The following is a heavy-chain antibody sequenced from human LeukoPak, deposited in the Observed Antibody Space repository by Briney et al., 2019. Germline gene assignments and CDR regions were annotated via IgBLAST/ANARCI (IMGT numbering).Heavy chain of an antibody. CDR3: ARAGGYCSSTSRLTGGV. CDR1: GYSISSGYY. Sequence: SETLSLTCTVSGYSISSGYYWGWIRQPPGKGLEWIGSIYHSGSTYYNPSLKSRVTISVDTSKNQFSLKLSSVTAADTAVYYCARAGGYCSSTSRLTGGVWGQGTMVTVSS. V-gene: IGHV4-38-2*02. J-gene: IGHJ3*01. D-gene: IGHD2-2*01. CDR2: IYHSGST.